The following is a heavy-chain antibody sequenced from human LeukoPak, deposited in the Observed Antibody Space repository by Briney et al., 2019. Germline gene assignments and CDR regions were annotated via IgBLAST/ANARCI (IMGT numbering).Heavy chain of an antibody. CDR2: ISESGDVT. D-gene: IGHD6-6*01. CDR3: ARDSSHYLGSSDY. J-gene: IGHJ4*02. Sequence: GGSLRLSCEASGFTFSNYPMSWVRQAPGRGLEWVSVISESGDVTHYADAMKGRFTVSRDNAKNTLNLQMNSLRAEDTAIYYCARDSSHYLGSSDYWGQGTLVTVSS. CDR1: GFTFSNYP. V-gene: IGHV3-23*01.